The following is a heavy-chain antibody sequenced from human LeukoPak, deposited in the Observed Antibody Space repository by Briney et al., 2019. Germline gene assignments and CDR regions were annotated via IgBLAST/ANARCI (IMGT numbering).Heavy chain of an antibody. CDR1: GYTFTSYY. V-gene: IGHV1-46*01. D-gene: IGHD3-10*01. J-gene: IGHJ1*01. CDR3: ARDSGIWKYFQH. CDR2: INPSGGST. Sequence: ASVKVSCTASGYTFTSYYMHWVRQAPGQGLEWMGIINPSGGSTSYAQKFQGRVTMTRDTSTSTVYMELSSLRSEDTAVYYCARDSGIWKYFQHWGQGTLVTVSS.